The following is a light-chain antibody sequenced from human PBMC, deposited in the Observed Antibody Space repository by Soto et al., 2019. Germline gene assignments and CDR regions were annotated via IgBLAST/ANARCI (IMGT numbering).Light chain of an antibody. Sequence: ESVMTQSPVTLSLSPGDRATLSCRASQSVANNLAWFQQRPGQAPRLLVYGASATATGIPARFSGSWSGTEFTLTISSLQSEDFAVYYCPQYNDWPRTFGQGTKVEIK. CDR3: PQYNDWPRT. CDR2: GAS. V-gene: IGKV3-15*01. J-gene: IGKJ1*01. CDR1: QSVANN.